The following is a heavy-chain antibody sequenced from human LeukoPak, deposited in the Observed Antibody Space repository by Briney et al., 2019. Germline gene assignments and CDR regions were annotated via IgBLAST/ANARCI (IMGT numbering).Heavy chain of an antibody. CDR1: GGSISSYY. Sequence: PSETLSLTCTVSGGSISSYYWSWIRQPPGKGLEWIGYIYYSGSTNYNPSLKSRVTISVDTSKNQFSLKLSSVTAADTAVYYFARALVGEIATGYLGQGTLVTGSS. CDR3: ARALVGEIATGY. J-gene: IGHJ4*02. D-gene: IGHD2-21*01. V-gene: IGHV4-59*01. CDR2: IYYSGST.